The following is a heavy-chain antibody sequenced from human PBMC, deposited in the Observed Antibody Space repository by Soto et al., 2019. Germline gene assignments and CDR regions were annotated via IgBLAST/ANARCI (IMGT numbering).Heavy chain of an antibody. CDR1: GFTFSSYE. CDR2: ISSSGSTI. D-gene: IGHD3-10*01. Sequence: GGSLRLSCAASGFTFSSYEMNWVRQAPGKGLEWVSYISSSGSTIYYADSVKGRFTISRDNAKNSLYLQMNSLRAEDTAVYYCARDVSLGYYGSGSFDYWGQGTLVTVSS. CDR3: ARDVSLGYYGSGSFDY. J-gene: IGHJ4*02. V-gene: IGHV3-48*03.